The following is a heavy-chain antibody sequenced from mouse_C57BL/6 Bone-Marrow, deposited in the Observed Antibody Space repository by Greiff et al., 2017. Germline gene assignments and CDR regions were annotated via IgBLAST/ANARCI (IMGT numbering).Heavy chain of an antibody. Sequence: DVQLQESGPGLVKPSQSLSLTCSVTGYSITSGYYWNWIRQFPGNKLEWMGYISYDGSNNYNPSLKNQISITRDKSKNQFFLKLNSGTPEDTATYYCARGTYYGLYFDYWGQGTTLTVSS. J-gene: IGHJ2*01. CDR3: ARGTYYGLYFDY. D-gene: IGHD2-10*01. V-gene: IGHV3-6*01. CDR1: GYSITSGYY. CDR2: ISYDGSN.